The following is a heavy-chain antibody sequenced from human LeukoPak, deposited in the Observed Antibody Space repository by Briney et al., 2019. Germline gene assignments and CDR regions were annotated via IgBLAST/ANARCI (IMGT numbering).Heavy chain of an antibody. V-gene: IGHV4-38-2*01. Sequence: SETLSLTCGVSGYSISNGYNWGWIRQPPGKGLEWIGNIYDGGSTFYNPSLKSRVTISVDTSKNQFSLKLSSVTAADTAVYYCARHRRDHDFWSGSNPTHYYYYMDVWGKGTTVTVSS. CDR1: GYSISNGYN. D-gene: IGHD3-3*01. J-gene: IGHJ6*03. CDR3: ARHRRDHDFWSGSNPTHYYYYMDV. CDR2: IYDGGST.